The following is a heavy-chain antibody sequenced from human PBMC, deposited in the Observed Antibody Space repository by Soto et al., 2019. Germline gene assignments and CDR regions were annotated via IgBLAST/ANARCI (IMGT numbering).Heavy chain of an antibody. Sequence: QVQLQESGPGLVKPSETLSLTCTVSGGSISDYYWSWIRQPPGKGLEWIGYIYYSGGTNYNPSLKSRLTISVYTSKNQFSLKLNSVTAADTAVYYCARTYSNYAYYYFYMDVWGKGTTVTVSS. J-gene: IGHJ6*03. D-gene: IGHD4-4*01. CDR3: ARTYSNYAYYYFYMDV. CDR2: IYYSGGT. V-gene: IGHV4-59*08. CDR1: GGSISDYY.